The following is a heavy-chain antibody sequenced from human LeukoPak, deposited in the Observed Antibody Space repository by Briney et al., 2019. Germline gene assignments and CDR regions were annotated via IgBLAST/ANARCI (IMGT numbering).Heavy chain of an antibody. D-gene: IGHD2-15*01. CDR2: IYSGGST. CDR1: GFTVSSNY. J-gene: IGHJ6*02. V-gene: IGHV3-66*01. Sequence: GGSLRLSCAASGFTVSSNYMSWVRQAPGKGLEWVSVIYSGGSTYYADSVKGRFTIFRDNSKNTLYLQMNSLRAEDTAVYYCARDQVVVVVAAKDYYYYGMDVWGQGTTVTVSS. CDR3: ARDQVVVVVAAKDYYYYGMDV.